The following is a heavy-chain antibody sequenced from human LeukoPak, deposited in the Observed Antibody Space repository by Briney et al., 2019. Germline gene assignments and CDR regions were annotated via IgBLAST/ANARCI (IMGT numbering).Heavy chain of an antibody. CDR3: ARNLLGYCSSGSCYSNGMDV. CDR1: GGSISSGDYY. D-gene: IGHD2-15*01. V-gene: IGHV4-30-4*01. J-gene: IGHJ6*02. CDR2: IYYSGST. Sequence: SETLSLTCTVSGGSISSGDYYWSWIRQPPGKGLEWIGYIYYSGSTYYNPSLKSRVTISVDTSKNQFSLKLSSVTAADTAVYYCARNLLGYCSSGSCYSNGMDVWGQGTTVTVSS.